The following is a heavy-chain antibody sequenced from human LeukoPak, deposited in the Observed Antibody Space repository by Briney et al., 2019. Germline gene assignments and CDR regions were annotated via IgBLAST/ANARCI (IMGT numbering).Heavy chain of an antibody. D-gene: IGHD6-19*01. V-gene: IGHV3-48*01. CDR1: GFTFSSYS. CDR2: ITSSGNTI. J-gene: IGHJ4*02. CDR3: AREGWIAEAGSSFDY. Sequence: GGSLRLSCAASGFTFSSYSMHWVRQAPGKGLEWVSYITSSGNTIYYADSVKGRFTISRDNAKNSLYLQMNSLRAEDTAMYYCAREGWIAEAGSSFDYWGQGTLDTVSS.